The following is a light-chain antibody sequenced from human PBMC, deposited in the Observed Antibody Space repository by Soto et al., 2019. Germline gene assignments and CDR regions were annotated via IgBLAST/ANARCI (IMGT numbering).Light chain of an antibody. V-gene: IGKV3-20*01. CDR3: QQYESAPRT. J-gene: IGKJ1*01. CDR1: QRLXSTS. CDR2: GAS. Sequence: EIVLTQCPGTLSLSPGERATLSCRASQRLXSTSLAWYRQKPGQAPRLLXAGASTRAADSPDRLSGSGSVTDFTPTIGRLEPYDPAVYYLQQYESAPRTFGQGTKVDIK.